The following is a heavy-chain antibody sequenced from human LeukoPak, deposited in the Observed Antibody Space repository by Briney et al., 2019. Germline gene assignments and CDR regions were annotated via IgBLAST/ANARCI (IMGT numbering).Heavy chain of an antibody. CDR3: AKDMLGYYGSGSYSYYYYYYMDV. Sequence: GGSLRLSCVASGFTFNTFAMHWVRQAPGKGLQWVAVIAFDGYNKFYADSVKGRFTVSRDNSKNTLYLQMNSLRAEDTAVYYCAKDMLGYYGSGSYSYYYYYYMDVWGKGTTVTVSS. V-gene: IGHV3-30-3*01. CDR2: IAFDGYNK. CDR1: GFTFNTFA. J-gene: IGHJ6*03. D-gene: IGHD3-10*01.